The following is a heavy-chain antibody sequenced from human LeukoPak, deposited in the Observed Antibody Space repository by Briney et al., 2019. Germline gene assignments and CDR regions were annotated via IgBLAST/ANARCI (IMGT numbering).Heavy chain of an antibody. D-gene: IGHD4-11*01. J-gene: IGHJ4*02. CDR2: ISAYNGNT. Sequence: ASVKVSCTASGYTFTSYGISWVRQAPGQGLEWMGWISAYNGNTNYAQKFQGRVTITRNTSISTAYMELSSLRSEDTAVYYCARGDDYSNFGGYWGQGTLVTVSS. CDR1: GYTFTSYG. V-gene: IGHV1-18*01. CDR3: ARGDDYSNFGGY.